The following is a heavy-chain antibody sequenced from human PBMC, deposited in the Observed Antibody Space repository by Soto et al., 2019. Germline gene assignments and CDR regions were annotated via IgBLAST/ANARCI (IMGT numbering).Heavy chain of an antibody. D-gene: IGHD6-6*01. CDR2: ISSSGSFI. CDR1: GFTFSSYS. V-gene: IGHV3-21*01. J-gene: IGHJ4*02. Sequence: GGSLRLSCAASGFTFSSYSMNWVRQAPGKGLEWVSSISSSGSFIHYADSVRGRFTISGDNAKNSLYLQMNSLRAEDTAIYYCARDPGTYSSSPRFDYWGQGTLVTVSS. CDR3: ARDPGTYSSSPRFDY.